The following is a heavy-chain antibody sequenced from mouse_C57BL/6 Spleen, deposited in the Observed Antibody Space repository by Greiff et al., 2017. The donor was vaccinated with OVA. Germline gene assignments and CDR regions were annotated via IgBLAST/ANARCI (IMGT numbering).Heavy chain of an antibody. V-gene: IGHV6-3*01. J-gene: IGHJ2*01. D-gene: IGHD3-3*01. CDR1: GFTFSNYW. CDR3: TRGTDYFDY. Sequence: EVHLVESGGGLVQPGGSMKLSCVASGFTFSNYWMNWVRQSPEKGLEWVAQIRLKSDNYATHYAESVKGRFTISRDDSKSSVYLQMNNLRAEDTGIYYCTRGTDYFDYWGQGTTLTVSS. CDR2: IRLKSDNYAT.